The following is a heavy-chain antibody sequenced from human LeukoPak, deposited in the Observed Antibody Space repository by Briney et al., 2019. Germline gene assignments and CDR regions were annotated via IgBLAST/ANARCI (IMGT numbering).Heavy chain of an antibody. CDR1: GFTFSSYW. CDR3: ARPLRLGAAIGGGYLDY. V-gene: IGHV3-7*03. D-gene: IGHD2-2*01. J-gene: IGHJ4*02. CDR2: IKQDGSEK. Sequence: GGSLRLSCAASGFTFSSYWMSWVRQAPGKGLEWVANIKQDGSEKYYVDSVKGRFSISRDNAKNSLYLQMNSLRAEDTAVYYCARPLRLGAAIGGGYLDYWGQGTLVTVSS.